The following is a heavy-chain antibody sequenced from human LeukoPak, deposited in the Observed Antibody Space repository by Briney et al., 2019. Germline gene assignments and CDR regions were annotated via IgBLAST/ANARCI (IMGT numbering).Heavy chain of an antibody. CDR1: GFTFSTYW. CDR3: ARDSAGNDY. V-gene: IGHV3-7*01. CDR2: IKQDGSEK. D-gene: IGHD6-13*01. J-gene: IGHJ4*02. Sequence: GGSLRLSCAASGFTFSTYWMSWVRQAPGKGLEWVANIKQDGSEKYYVDSVKGRFTISRDSAKNSLYLQMNSLRAEDTAMYYCARDSAGNDYWGQGTLVTVSS.